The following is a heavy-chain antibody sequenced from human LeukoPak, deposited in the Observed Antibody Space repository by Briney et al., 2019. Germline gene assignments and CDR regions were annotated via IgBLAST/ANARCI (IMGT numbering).Heavy chain of an antibody. D-gene: IGHD2-2*02. CDR2: IKPNSGGT. Sequence: ASVKVSCKASGYTFTGYYMHWVRQAPGQGLEWMGWIKPNSGGTNYAQKFQGRVTMTRDTSISTAYMELSRLRSDDTAVYYCATSLTGYCSSTSCYTWVYFDYWGQGTLVTVSS. CDR1: GYTFTGYY. V-gene: IGHV1-2*02. J-gene: IGHJ4*02. CDR3: ATSLTGYCSSTSCYTWVYFDY.